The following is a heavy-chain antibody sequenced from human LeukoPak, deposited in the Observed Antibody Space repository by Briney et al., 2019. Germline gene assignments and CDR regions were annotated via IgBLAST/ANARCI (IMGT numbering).Heavy chain of an antibody. V-gene: IGHV4-61*02. Sequence: SQTLSLTCTVSGGSISSGSYYWSWIRQPAGKGLEWIGRIYTSGSTNYNPSLKSRVTMSVDTSKNQFSRKLSSVTAADTAVYYCARGPYSSSSEWFDPWGQGTLVTVSS. D-gene: IGHD6-6*01. CDR3: ARGPYSSSSEWFDP. CDR1: GGSISSGSYY. CDR2: IYTSGST. J-gene: IGHJ5*02.